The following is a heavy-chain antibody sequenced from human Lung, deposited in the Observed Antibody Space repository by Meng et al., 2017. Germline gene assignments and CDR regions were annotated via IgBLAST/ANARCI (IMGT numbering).Heavy chain of an antibody. J-gene: IGHJ4*02. CDR3: ARGPTSMAHDFDY. V-gene: IGHV4-34*01. CDR2: INHSAST. CDR1: VGCVSDYY. Sequence: VQVEEWGGGLFKRSENLSRTCVVSVGCVSDYYGSWIREPPGKGLEWIGEINHSASTNYNPSLESRATISVDTSQNNLSLKLSSVTAADSAVYCFARGPTSMAHDFDYWGQGTLVTVSS. D-gene: IGHD5-24*01.